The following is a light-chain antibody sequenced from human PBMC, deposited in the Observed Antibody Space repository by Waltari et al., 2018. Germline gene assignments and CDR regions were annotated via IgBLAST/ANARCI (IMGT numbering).Light chain of an antibody. Sequence: DISVTQSPSPLSGSLGDRIPMSCRTSQGGSSSLSWYQQRPGEDPKLLISSASRVPSGVPPRCSGSGAGTGFTLTISSLRPEDCVTYYCQQTYGFPVTFGGGTKV. CDR3: QQTYGFPVT. V-gene: IGKV1-39*01. J-gene: IGKJ4*01. CDR2: SAS. CDR1: QGGSSS.